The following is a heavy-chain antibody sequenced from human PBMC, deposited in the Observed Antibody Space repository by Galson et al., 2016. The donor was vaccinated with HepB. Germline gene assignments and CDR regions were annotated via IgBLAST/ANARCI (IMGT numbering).Heavy chain of an antibody. Sequence: SLRLSCAASGFPLNNFWMSWARQAPEKGLEWVANIKQDGSEKHYVDSVKDRFTISRDNAKNSLYLQVGNLRVEDTAVYYCAKHSYAVSIGEWGQGTLVTVSS. CDR2: IKQDGSEK. V-gene: IGHV3-7*01. CDR3: AKHSYAVSIGE. D-gene: IGHD3-16*01. CDR1: GFPLNNFW. J-gene: IGHJ4*02.